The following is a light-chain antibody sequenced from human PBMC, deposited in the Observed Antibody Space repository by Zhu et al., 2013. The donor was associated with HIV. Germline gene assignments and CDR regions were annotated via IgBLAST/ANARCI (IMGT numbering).Light chain of an antibody. V-gene: IGLV3-1*01. CDR3: QAWDSGTVV. CDR2: QDD. Sequence: SYELTQPPSVSVSPGQTASITCSGHQLGDKYACWYQQKPGQSPLLVIYQDDKRPSGVPERFSGSNSGNTATLTISGTQTLDEADYYCQAWDSGTVVFGGGTKLTVL. CDR1: QLGDKY. J-gene: IGLJ2*01.